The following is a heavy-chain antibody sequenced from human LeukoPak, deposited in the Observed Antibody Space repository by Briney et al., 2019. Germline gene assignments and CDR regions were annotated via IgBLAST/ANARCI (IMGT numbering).Heavy chain of an antibody. V-gene: IGHV4-4*02. Sequence: PSETLSLTCGVSGGSVIKTNWWTWVRQPPGKGLEWIVEVHLDGRTNYNPSLESRLTMSVDVSENQVSLKVTSVTAADTAVYYCAREGGFYRPLDYSGQGPLVTVSS. CDR2: VHLDGRT. D-gene: IGHD3-3*01. CDR1: GGSVIKTNW. CDR3: AREGGFYRPLDY. J-gene: IGHJ4*02.